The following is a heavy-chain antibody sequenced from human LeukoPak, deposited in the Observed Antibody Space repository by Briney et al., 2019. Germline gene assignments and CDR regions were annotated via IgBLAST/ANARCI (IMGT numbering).Heavy chain of an antibody. J-gene: IGHJ4*02. CDR1: GFTFSSYA. Sequence: PGGSLRLSCAASGFTFSSYAMHWVRQAPGKGLEGVAVISYDGSNKYYADSVKGRFTISRDNAKNSLYLQMNSLRAEDTAVYYCASRAHFWSGPGGWGQGTLVTVSS. CDR2: ISYDGSNK. D-gene: IGHD3-3*02. CDR3: ASRAHFWSGPGG. V-gene: IGHV3-30-3*01.